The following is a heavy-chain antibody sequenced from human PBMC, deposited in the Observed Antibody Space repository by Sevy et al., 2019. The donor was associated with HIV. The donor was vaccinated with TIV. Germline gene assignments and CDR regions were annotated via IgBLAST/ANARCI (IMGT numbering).Heavy chain of an antibody. CDR3: TTKYGSGSYYNLYYYGMDV. CDR2: IKSKTDGGTT. J-gene: IGHJ6*02. CDR1: GFTFSNAW. V-gene: IGHV3-15*01. Sequence: GGSLRLSCAASGFTFSNAWMSWVRQAPGKGLEWVGRIKSKTDGGTTDYAAPVKGRITISRDDSKNTLYLQMNSLKTEDTAVYYCTTKYGSGSYYNLYYYGMDVWGQGTTVTVSS. D-gene: IGHD3-10*01.